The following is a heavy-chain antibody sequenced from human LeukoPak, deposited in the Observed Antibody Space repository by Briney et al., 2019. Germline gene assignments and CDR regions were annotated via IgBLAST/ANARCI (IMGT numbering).Heavy chain of an antibody. Sequence: GSLRLSCEVSGFMFRNYWMDWVRQTPGRGLEWVANINQDGSEKYFVDSVKGRFTISRDNAKNSLYLQMNNLRDEDTAVYYCSRALEVWGKGTAVTVSS. CDR1: GFMFRNYW. V-gene: IGHV3-7*01. CDR2: INQDGSEK. J-gene: IGHJ6*04. CDR3: SRALEV.